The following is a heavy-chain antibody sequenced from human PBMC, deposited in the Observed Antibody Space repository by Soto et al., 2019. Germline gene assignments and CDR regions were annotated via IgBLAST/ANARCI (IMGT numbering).Heavy chain of an antibody. V-gene: IGHV1-18*01. CDR2: ISAYNGNT. CDR1: RYTFTCKS. CDR3: ARALRYCSGGSCYSERSNWFDP. D-gene: IGHD2-15*01. J-gene: IGHJ5*02. Sequence: SAKPSSKDPRYTFTCKSLSWAQQAPEQGLEWMGWISAYNGNTNYAQKLQGRVTMTTDTSTSTAYMELRSLRSDDTAVYYCARALRYCSGGSCYSERSNWFDPWGQGTLVTVSS.